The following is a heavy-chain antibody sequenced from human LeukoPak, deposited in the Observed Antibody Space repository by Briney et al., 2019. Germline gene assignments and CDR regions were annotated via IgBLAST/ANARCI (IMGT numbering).Heavy chain of an antibody. CDR2: IDYSAST. J-gene: IGHJ4*02. CDR1: GGSISTYY. D-gene: IGHD3-16*02. CDR3: ARGKYDYVWGSYRYNDY. Sequence: SETLSLTCTVSGGSISTYYWSWIRQPPGKGLQWIAYIDYSASTNYNPSLKSRVTISVDTSKNQFSLKLSSVTAADTAVYYCARGKYDYVWGSYRYNDYWGQGTLVTVSS. V-gene: IGHV4-59*12.